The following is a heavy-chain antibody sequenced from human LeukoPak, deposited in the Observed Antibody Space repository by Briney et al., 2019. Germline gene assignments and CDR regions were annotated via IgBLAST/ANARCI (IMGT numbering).Heavy chain of an antibody. CDR3: ATGAGDFDH. D-gene: IGHD1-14*01. CDR1: GGSINNGGYY. Sequence: SETLSLTCTVSGGSINNGGYYWSWIRQHPGKGLEWIGYIYYSGSSYYNPSLKSRVTMSVDTSKNQFSLNLISVTAADTAVYYCATGAGDFDHWGQGILVTVSS. J-gene: IGHJ4*02. V-gene: IGHV4-31*03. CDR2: IYYSGSS.